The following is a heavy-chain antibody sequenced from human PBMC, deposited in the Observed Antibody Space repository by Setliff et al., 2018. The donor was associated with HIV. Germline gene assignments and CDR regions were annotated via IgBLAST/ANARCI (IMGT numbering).Heavy chain of an antibody. CDR1: GFTFSSYA. CDR2: IWYDGSNK. J-gene: IGHJ4*02. CDR3: AKDIYDSSGYYYGY. D-gene: IGHD3-22*01. Sequence: GGSLRLSCAASGFTFSSYAMHWVRQAPGKGLEWVAVIWYDGSNKYYADSVKGRFTISRDNSKNTLYLQMNSLRAEDTAVYYCAKDIYDSSGYYYGYWGQGTLVTVSS. V-gene: IGHV3-30*02.